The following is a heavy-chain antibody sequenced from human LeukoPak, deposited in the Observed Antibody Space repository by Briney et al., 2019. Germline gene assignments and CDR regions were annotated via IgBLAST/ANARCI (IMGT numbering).Heavy chain of an antibody. CDR3: AGGAYSSSWYGAFDI. Sequence: PSETLSLTCTVSGGSISSSSYYWGWIRQPPGKGLEWIGSIYYSGSTYYNPSLKSRVTISVDTSKNQFSLKLSSVTAADTAVYYCAGGAYSSSWYGAFDIWGQGTMVTVSS. J-gene: IGHJ3*02. D-gene: IGHD6-13*01. CDR1: GGSISSSSYY. CDR2: IYYSGST. V-gene: IGHV4-39*07.